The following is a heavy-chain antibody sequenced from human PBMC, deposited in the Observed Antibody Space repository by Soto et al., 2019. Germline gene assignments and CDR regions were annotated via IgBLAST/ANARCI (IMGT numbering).Heavy chain of an antibody. Sequence: QLQLVESGGGVVQPEKSLRLSCEASGFTFSAFDMHWVRQAPGKGLEWVATVSYDGDSKYYASSVKGRFTISSDNSRNTLYLHMNSLRAEHTAIYYFTRDWSAVTGTPFDLWGQGTMVVVSS. CDR2: VSYDGDSK. D-gene: IGHD6-19*01. CDR1: GFTFSAFD. J-gene: IGHJ3*01. V-gene: IGHV3-30-3*01. CDR3: TRDWSAVTGTPFDL.